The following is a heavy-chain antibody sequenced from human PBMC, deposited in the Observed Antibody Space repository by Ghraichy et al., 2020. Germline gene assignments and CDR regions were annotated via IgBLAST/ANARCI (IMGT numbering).Heavy chain of an antibody. D-gene: IGHD5-24*01. CDR1: GFTFSSYA. CDR3: AKDLSQESLKNYFDY. J-gene: IGHJ4*02. V-gene: IGHV3-23*01. Sequence: GGSLRLSCAASGFTFSSYAMSWVRQAPGKGLEWVSAISGSGGSTYYADSVKGRFTISRDNSKNTLYLQMNSLRAEDTAVYYCAKDLSQESLKNYFDYWGQGTLVTVSS. CDR2: ISGSGGST.